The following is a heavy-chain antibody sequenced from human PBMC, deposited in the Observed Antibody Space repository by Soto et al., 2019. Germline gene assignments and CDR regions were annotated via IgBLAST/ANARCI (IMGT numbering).Heavy chain of an antibody. CDR1: GFTFDDYA. CDR3: AKDMGLYDYIWGSSYFDY. J-gene: IGHJ4*02. V-gene: IGHV3-9*01. CDR2: ISWNSGSI. Sequence: EVQLVESGGGLVQPGRSPRLSCAASGFTFDDYAMHWVRQAPGKGLEWVSGISWNSGSIGYADSVKGRFTISRDNAKNSLYLQMNSLRAEDTALYYCAKDMGLYDYIWGSSYFDYWGQGTLVTVSS. D-gene: IGHD3-16*01.